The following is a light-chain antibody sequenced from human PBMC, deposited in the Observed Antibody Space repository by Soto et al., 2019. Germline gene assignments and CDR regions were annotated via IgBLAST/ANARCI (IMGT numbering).Light chain of an antibody. CDR1: SSDVGACNY. V-gene: IGLV2-14*01. CDR3: SSYGSTSARYV. J-gene: IGLJ1*01. Sequence: QSALAQPASVSGSPGQSITISCTGTSSDVGACNYVSWYQQHPGKAPKLMIYEVRGRPSGVSNRFSGSKSGNTASLTISGLQAEDEGDYFCSSYGSTSARYVFGTGTKLTVL. CDR2: EVR.